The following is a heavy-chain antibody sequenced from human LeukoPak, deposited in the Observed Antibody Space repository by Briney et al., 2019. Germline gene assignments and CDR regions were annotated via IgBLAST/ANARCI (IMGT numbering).Heavy chain of an antibody. CDR3: AKEYSGYDFDY. CDR2: TSGSGVNS. D-gene: IGHD5-12*01. CDR1: GFTLRSYD. J-gene: IGHJ4*02. Sequence: GGSLRLSCAASGFTLRSYDMSWVRQAPGKGLEWVAATSGSGVNSYYADSVRGRFTISRDNSQNTLYPQMDSLRAEDTALYYCAKEYSGYDFDYWGQGTLVTVSS. V-gene: IGHV3-23*01.